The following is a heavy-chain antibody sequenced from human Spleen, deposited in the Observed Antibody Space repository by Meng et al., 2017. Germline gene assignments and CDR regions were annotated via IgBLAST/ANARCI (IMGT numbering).Heavy chain of an antibody. CDR1: VYSVSSGYY. Sequence: SETLSLTCTVSVYSVSSGYYWVWIRQPPGKGLEWIGSIYRSGTTYYNPSLKSRVTISGDMSKNQFSLRLSSVTAADTAVYYCAGVSTVTNAFDIWGQGTLVTVSS. CDR2: IYRSGTT. J-gene: IGHJ3*02. D-gene: IGHD4-11*01. V-gene: IGHV4-38-2*02. CDR3: AGVSTVTNAFDI.